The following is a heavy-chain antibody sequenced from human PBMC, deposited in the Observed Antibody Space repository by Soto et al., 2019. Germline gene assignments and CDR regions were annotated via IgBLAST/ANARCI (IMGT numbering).Heavy chain of an antibody. D-gene: IGHD1-26*01. CDR1: GFSLSTTGMY. CDR3: ARRRGELAPSEVFDF. CDR2: IYWDDDK. J-gene: IGHJ4*02. V-gene: IGHV2-5*02. Sequence: QITLKESGPTLVKPTQTLTLTCTFSGFSLSTTGMYVAWIRQPPGKALEWLALIYWDDDKRYSPSLKSRLTITNDTSKNQVVLTMTNMDPVDTATYYCARRRGELAPSEVFDFWGQGTLVTVSS.